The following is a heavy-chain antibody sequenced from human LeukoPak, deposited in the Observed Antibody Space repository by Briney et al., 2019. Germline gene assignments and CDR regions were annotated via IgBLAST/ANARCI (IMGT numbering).Heavy chain of an antibody. Sequence: GESLKISCKGSGYSFTSYWIGWVRQMPGKGLEWMGIIYPGDSDTRYSPSFQGQVTISADKSISTAHLQWSSLKASDTAMYYCARGGTTGTLYYYYYMDVWGKGTTVTVSS. CDR2: IYPGDSDT. V-gene: IGHV5-51*01. CDR1: GYSFTSYW. J-gene: IGHJ6*03. D-gene: IGHD1-1*01. CDR3: ARGGTTGTLYYYYYMDV.